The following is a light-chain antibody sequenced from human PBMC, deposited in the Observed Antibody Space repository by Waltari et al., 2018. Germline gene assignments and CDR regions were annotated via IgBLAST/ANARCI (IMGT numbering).Light chain of an antibody. Sequence: QSVLTQPPSVSGAPGQRVTISCPGSSSNTGTGYDVHWYKQLPGAAPKLLISTNNDRPSGVPDRFSASKSGTSASLAITGLQAEDEADYYCQSYDSSLGGSVFGGGTKLTVL. J-gene: IGLJ2*01. CDR3: QSYDSSLGGSV. V-gene: IGLV1-40*01. CDR2: TNN. CDR1: SSNTGTGYD.